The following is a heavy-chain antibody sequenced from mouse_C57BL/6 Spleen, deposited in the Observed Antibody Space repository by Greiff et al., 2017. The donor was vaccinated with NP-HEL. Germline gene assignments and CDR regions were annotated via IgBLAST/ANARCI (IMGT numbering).Heavy chain of an antibody. Sequence: VQLQQSGPELVKPGASVKISCKASGYAFSSSWMNWVKQRPGKGLEWIGRIYPGDGDTNYNGKFKGQATLTADKSSSTAYMQLSSLTSEDSAVYFCARSGYDYDAWFAYWGHRTLVTVSA. V-gene: IGHV1-82*01. CDR1: GYAFSSSW. D-gene: IGHD2-4*01. J-gene: IGHJ3*01. CDR2: IYPGDGDT. CDR3: ARSGYDYDAWFAY.